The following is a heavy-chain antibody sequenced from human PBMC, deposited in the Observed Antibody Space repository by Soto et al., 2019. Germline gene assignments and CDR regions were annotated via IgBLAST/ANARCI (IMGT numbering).Heavy chain of an antibody. CDR3: AREAYCGGDCYYNDAFDI. V-gene: IGHV3-33*01. Sequence: PGGSLRLSCAASGFTFSSYGMHWVRQAPGKGLEWVAVIWYDGSNKYYADSVKGRFTISRDNSKNTLYLQMNSLRAEDTAVYYCAREAYCGGDCYYNDAFDIWGQGTMVTVSS. D-gene: IGHD2-21*02. CDR1: GFTFSSYG. CDR2: IWYDGSNK. J-gene: IGHJ3*02.